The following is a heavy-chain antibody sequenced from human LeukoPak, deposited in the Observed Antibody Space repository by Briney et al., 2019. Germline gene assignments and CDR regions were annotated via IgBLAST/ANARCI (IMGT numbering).Heavy chain of an antibody. D-gene: IGHD3-3*01. J-gene: IGHJ6*03. Sequence: PGRSLRLSCTASGFTFSSYSIHWVRQAPGKGLEWVALISFDGKKTDYADSVKGRFTFSRDNSKNTVSLQMSDLRAEDTAMYYCARGGRFTIFGVVSNMDVWGKGTTVTVSS. V-gene: IGHV3-30*04. CDR3: ARGGRFTIFGVVSNMDV. CDR1: GFTFSSYS. CDR2: ISFDGKKT.